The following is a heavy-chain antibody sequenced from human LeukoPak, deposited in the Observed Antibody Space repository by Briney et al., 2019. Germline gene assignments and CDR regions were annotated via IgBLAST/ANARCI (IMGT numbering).Heavy chain of an antibody. Sequence: GGSLRLSCAASGFTFSSFAMSWLRQAPGKGLEWVSYISGSSDIIYYADSVRGRFTISRDNAKNSLYLQMNSLRAEDTAVYYCARDQVTMIVVVKGNWYFDLWGRGTLVTVSS. V-gene: IGHV3-48*04. CDR2: ISGSSDII. D-gene: IGHD3-22*01. J-gene: IGHJ2*01. CDR1: GFTFSSFA. CDR3: ARDQVTMIVVVKGNWYFDL.